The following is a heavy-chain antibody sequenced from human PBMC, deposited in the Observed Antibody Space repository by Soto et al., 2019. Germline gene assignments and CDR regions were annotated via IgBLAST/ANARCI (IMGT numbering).Heavy chain of an antibody. D-gene: IGHD2-21*02. J-gene: IGHJ4*02. V-gene: IGHV4-59*08. CDR1: GGSISSYY. Sequence: SETLSLTCTVSGGSISSYYWSWVRQPPGKGLEWIGYIYYSGSTYYNPSLKSRVTISVDTSKNQFSLKLSSVTAADTAVYYCASTVVTSKAFDYWGQGTLVTVSS. CDR3: ASTVVTSKAFDY. CDR2: IYYSGST.